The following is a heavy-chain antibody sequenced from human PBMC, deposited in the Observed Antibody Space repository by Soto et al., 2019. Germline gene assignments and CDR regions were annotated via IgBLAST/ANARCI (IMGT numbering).Heavy chain of an antibody. CDR1: GFAFSAYA. CDR3: AKGRTFFDF. J-gene: IGHJ4*02. Sequence: PGGSLRLSCAAPGFAFSAYAMTWVRQAPGKGLEWVSDISDSDGGTHYADSVKGRFTISRDNAKNTLYLQMDRLRVEDAAVYYCAKGRTFFDFWGQGTLVTVSS. CDR2: ISDSDGGT. V-gene: IGHV3-23*01.